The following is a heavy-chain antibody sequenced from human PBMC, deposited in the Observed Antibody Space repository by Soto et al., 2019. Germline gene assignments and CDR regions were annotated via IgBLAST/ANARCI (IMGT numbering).Heavy chain of an antibody. J-gene: IGHJ6*02. Sequence: QVQLVQSGAEVKKPGASVKVSCKASGYTFTGYYMHWVRQAPGQGLDWMGWINPNSGGTNYAQKFQGWVTMTRDTSISTAYMELSRLRSDDTAVYYCARGPTVAATGGYYYYGMDVWGQGTTVTVSS. D-gene: IGHD2-15*01. V-gene: IGHV1-2*04. CDR1: GYTFTGYY. CDR2: INPNSGGT. CDR3: ARGPTVAATGGYYYYGMDV.